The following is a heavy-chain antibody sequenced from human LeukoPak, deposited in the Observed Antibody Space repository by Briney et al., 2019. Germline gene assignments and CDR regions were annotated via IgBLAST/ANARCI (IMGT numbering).Heavy chain of an antibody. V-gene: IGHV1-69*13. Sequence: ASVKVSCKVSGYTLTELSMHWVRQAPGKGLEWMGGIIPIFGTANYAQKFQGRVTITADESTSTAYMELSSLRSEDTAVYYCARATMVRGFDPWGQGTLVTVSS. CDR3: ARATMVRGFDP. D-gene: IGHD3-10*01. CDR2: IIPIFGTA. J-gene: IGHJ5*02. CDR1: GYTLTELS.